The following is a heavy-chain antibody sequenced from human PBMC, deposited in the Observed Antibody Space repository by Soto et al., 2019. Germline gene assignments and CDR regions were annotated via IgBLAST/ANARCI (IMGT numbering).Heavy chain of an antibody. CDR1: GDSISSSYW. D-gene: IGHD5-18*01. CDR3: ARSGYSYGPNPLLY. J-gene: IGHJ4*02. Sequence: SETLSLTCAVSGDSISSSYWWSLVRQLPGKGLEWIGEIYHSGSTIYNPSLKSRVTISVDTSKNQFSLKLSSVTAADTAVYYCARSGYSYGPNPLLYWGQGTLVTVSS. V-gene: IGHV4-4*02. CDR2: IYHSGST.